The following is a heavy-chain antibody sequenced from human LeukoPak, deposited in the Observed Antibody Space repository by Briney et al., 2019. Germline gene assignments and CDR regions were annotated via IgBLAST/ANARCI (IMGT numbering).Heavy chain of an antibody. Sequence: PSETLSLTCTVSGGSISSYYWSWLRQPAGKGLEWIGRIYTSGSTNYNPSLKSRVTMSVDTSKNQFSLKLSSVTAADTAVYYCAREVVPAAGRYYYYGMDVWGQGTTVTVAS. CDR1: GGSISSYY. D-gene: IGHD2-2*01. J-gene: IGHJ6*02. V-gene: IGHV4-4*07. CDR3: AREVVPAAGRYYYYGMDV. CDR2: IYTSGST.